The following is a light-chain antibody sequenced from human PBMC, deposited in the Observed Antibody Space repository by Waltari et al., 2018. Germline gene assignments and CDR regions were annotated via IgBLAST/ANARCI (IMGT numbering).Light chain of an antibody. J-gene: IGKJ5*01. CDR1: QSVRGY. CDR3: QQRYIWPPIT. Sequence: EIVLTQSPATLALAPGGRATLCCRASQSVRGYLAWYQQRPRQAPRLLIFDASNRATGIPARFSGSGSATDFTPTISSLEPEDFAVSYCQQRYIWPPITFGQGTLLDIK. V-gene: IGKV3-11*01. CDR2: DAS.